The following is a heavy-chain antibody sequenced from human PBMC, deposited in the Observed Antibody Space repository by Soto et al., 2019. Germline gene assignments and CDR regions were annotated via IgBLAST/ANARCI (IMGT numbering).Heavy chain of an antibody. Sequence: ASVKVSCKASGGTFSSYAISWVRQAPGQGLEWMGGIIPIFGTANYAQKFQGRVTITADESTSTAYMELSSLRSEGTAVYYCAREEAAAAGEYNWFDPWGQGTLVTVSS. J-gene: IGHJ5*02. CDR3: AREEAAAAGEYNWFDP. V-gene: IGHV1-69*13. CDR1: GGTFSSYA. CDR2: IIPIFGTA. D-gene: IGHD6-13*01.